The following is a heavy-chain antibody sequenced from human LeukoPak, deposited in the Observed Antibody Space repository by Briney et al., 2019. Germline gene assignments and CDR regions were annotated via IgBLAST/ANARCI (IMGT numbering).Heavy chain of an antibody. Sequence: SETLSLTCTVSGGSISSYYWSWIRQPPGKGLEWIGYIYYSGSTNYNPSLKSRVTISVDTSKNQFSLKLSSVTAADTAVYYCARSRDDYYDSSGCVYWGQGTLVTVSS. CDR3: ARSRDDYYDSSGCVY. D-gene: IGHD3-22*01. CDR2: IYYSGST. CDR1: GGSISSYY. V-gene: IGHV4-59*01. J-gene: IGHJ4*02.